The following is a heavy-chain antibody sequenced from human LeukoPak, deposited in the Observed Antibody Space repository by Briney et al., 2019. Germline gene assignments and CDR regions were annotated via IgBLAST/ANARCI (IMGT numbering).Heavy chain of an antibody. CDR2: IYYSGST. CDR3: ARGRYSGYDPPTDY. J-gene: IGHJ4*02. V-gene: IGHV4-31*03. D-gene: IGHD5-12*01. CDR1: GGSLSSGGHY. Sequence: SQTLSLTCTVSGGSLSSGGHYWSWIRQHPGKGLEWIGYIYYSGSTYYNPSLKSRVTISVDTSRNQFSLKLSSVTAADTAVYYCARGRYSGYDPPTDYWGQGTLVTVSS.